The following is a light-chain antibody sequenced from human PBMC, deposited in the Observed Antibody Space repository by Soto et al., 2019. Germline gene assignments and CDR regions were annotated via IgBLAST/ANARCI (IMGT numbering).Light chain of an antibody. V-gene: IGLV2-8*01. CDR2: EVT. Sequence: QSALTQPPSASGSPGQSVTISCTGTSGDVGGYNYVSWYQHHPGKAPELMIYEVTKRPSGVPDRFSGSKSGNTASLTVSGLQAEDEADYYCTSYAGSNNYVFGTGTKLTV. J-gene: IGLJ1*01. CDR3: TSYAGSNNYV. CDR1: SGDVGGYNY.